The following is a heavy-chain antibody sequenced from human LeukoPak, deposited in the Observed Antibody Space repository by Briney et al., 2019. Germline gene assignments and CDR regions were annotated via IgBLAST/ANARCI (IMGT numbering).Heavy chain of an antibody. CDR2: IYYSGST. Sequence: SETLSLTCTVSGGSISNYYWNWIRQPPGKGLEWIGYIYYSGSTNYNPSLKSRVTMSVDTSKNQFSLKLSSVTAADTAVYYCARDRGEIENYDILTGLGGSWFDPWGQGTLVTVSS. V-gene: IGHV4-59*12. J-gene: IGHJ5*02. D-gene: IGHD3-9*01. CDR1: GGSISNYY. CDR3: ARDRGEIENYDILTGLGGSWFDP.